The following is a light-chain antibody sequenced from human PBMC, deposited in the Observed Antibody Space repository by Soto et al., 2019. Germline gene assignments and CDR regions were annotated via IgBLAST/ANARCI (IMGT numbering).Light chain of an antibody. CDR1: QSMLYTSNNNNY. Sequence: DIVMTQSPDSLAVSLGERATINCKSSQSMLYTSNNNNYLALYHQKPGQPPKVLIYLSSTLESGVPARFSGSGSGTDFTLTSRSLQAEDVAVYFCHQYDNTPRTFGKGTKVEI. V-gene: IGKV4-1*01. CDR3: HQYDNTPRT. J-gene: IGKJ1*01. CDR2: LSS.